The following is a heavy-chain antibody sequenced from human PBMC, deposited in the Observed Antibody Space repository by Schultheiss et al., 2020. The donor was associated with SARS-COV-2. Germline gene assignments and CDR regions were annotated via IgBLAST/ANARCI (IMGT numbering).Heavy chain of an antibody. CDR3: ARGITMVRGVIITLFDY. V-gene: IGHV4-31*03. Sequence: SQTLSLTCTVSGGSISSGGYYWSWIRQHPGKGLEWIGYIYYSGSTYYNPSLKSRVTISVDTSKNQFSLKLSSVTAADTAVYYCARGITMVRGVIITLFDYWGQGTLVTVSS. CDR1: GGSISSGGYY. CDR2: IYYSGST. J-gene: IGHJ4*02. D-gene: IGHD3-10*01.